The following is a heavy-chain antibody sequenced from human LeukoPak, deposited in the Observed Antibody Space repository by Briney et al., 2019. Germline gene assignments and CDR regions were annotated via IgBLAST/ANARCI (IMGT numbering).Heavy chain of an antibody. CDR3: AREGSSRPFDY. D-gene: IGHD6-6*01. Sequence: GGSLRLSCAASGFTFNIYPLHWVRQAPGKGLEWVSYISSSSSTIYYADSVKGRFTISRDNAKNSLYLQMNSLRAEDTAVYYCAREGSSRPFDYWGQGTLVTVSS. V-gene: IGHV3-48*01. CDR2: ISSSSSTI. J-gene: IGHJ4*02. CDR1: GFTFNIYP.